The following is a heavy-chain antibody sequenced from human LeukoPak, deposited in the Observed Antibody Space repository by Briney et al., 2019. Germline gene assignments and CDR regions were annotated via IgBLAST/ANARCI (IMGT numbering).Heavy chain of an antibody. CDR2: ISSSSSYI. CDR1: GFTFSSYS. V-gene: IGHV3-21*01. CDR3: AKAGIVGPQGHFDY. Sequence: PGGSLRLSCAASGFTFSSYSMNWVRQAPGKGLEWVSSISSSSSYIYYADSVKGRFTISRDNAKNSLYLQMNSLRAEDTAVYYCAKAGIVGPQGHFDYWGQGTLVTVSS. D-gene: IGHD1-26*01. J-gene: IGHJ4*02.